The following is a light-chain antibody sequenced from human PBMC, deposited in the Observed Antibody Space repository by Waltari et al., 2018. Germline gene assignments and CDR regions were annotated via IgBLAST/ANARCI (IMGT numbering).Light chain of an antibody. CDR3: QQYNSEVT. CDR1: QSISNW. Sequence: DLQITHSPPTLSASLGASVTTTCRASQSISNWLACYQQRPGKAPKLLIYKASSLQSGVPSRFSGSGSGTEFTLTISSLQPDDFGSYYCQQYNSEVTFGGGTTVEIK. V-gene: IGKV1-5*03. J-gene: IGKJ4*01. CDR2: KAS.